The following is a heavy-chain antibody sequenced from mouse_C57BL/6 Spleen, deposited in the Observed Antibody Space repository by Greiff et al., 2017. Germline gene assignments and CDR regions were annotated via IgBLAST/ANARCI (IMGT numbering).Heavy chain of an antibody. J-gene: IGHJ3*01. V-gene: IGHV1-54*01. D-gene: IGHD2-4*01. CDR2: INPGSGGT. CDR3: AREIDYPFAY. CDR1: GYAFTNYL. Sequence: VQLQQSGAELVRPGTSVKVSCKASGYAFTNYLIEWVKQRPGQGLEWIGVINPGSGGTNYNEKFKGKATLTADKSSSTAYMQLSSLTSEDSAVYFCAREIDYPFAYWGQGTLVTVSA.